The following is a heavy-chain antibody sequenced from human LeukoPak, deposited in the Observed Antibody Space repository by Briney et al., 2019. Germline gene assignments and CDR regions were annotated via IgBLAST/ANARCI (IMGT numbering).Heavy chain of an antibody. D-gene: IGHD1-7*01. V-gene: IGHV3-23*01. CDR1: GFTFSSYA. Sequence: PGGSLRLSCAASGFTFSSYAMSWVRQAPRKGLEWVSAISDSGGSTYYADSVTVKGRFTISRDNSRNTLYLQMNSLRAEDTAVYYCARDRITGTRYWWFDPWGQGTLVTVSS. J-gene: IGHJ5*02. CDR2: ISDSGGST. CDR3: ARDRITGTRYWWFDP.